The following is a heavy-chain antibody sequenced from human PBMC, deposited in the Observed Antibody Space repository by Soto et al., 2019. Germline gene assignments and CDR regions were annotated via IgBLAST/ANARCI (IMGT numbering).Heavy chain of an antibody. CDR1: GGSFSGYY. CDR3: ARDSRYSYGYRSRHYGMDV. J-gene: IGHJ6*02. Sequence: PSETLSLTCAVYGGSFSGYYWSWIRQPPGKGLEWIGEINHSGSTNYNPSLKSRVTISVDTSKNQFSLKLSSVTAADTAVYYCARDSRYSYGYRSRHYGMDVWGQGTTVTVSS. CDR2: INHSGST. D-gene: IGHD5-18*01. V-gene: IGHV4-34*01.